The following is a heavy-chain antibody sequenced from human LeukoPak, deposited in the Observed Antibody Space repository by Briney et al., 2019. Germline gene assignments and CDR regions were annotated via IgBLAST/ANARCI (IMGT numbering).Heavy chain of an antibody. V-gene: IGHV1-18*04. CDR3: ARERIGAVAGGSRYFDY. CDR2: ISAYNGNT. Sequence: ASVKVSCKASGYTFTSYGISWVRQAPGQGLEWMGWISAYNGNTNYAQKLQGRVTMTPDTSTSTAYMELRSLRSDDTAVYYCARERIGAVAGGSRYFDYWGQGTLVTVSS. D-gene: IGHD6-19*01. CDR1: GYTFTSYG. J-gene: IGHJ4*02.